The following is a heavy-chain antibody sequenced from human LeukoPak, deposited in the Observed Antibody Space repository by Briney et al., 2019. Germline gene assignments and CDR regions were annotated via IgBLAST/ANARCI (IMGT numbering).Heavy chain of an antibody. D-gene: IGHD6-13*01. Sequence: SQTLSLTCTVSGGSISSGDYYWNWIRQPPGKGLEWIGYIYYSGSTNYNPSLKSRVTISVDTSRNQFSLRQSSVTAADTAVYYCVRRVAAAGHFDYWGQGTLVTVSS. J-gene: IGHJ4*02. CDR2: IYYSGST. CDR3: VRRVAAAGHFDY. V-gene: IGHV4-30-4*01. CDR1: GGSISSGDYY.